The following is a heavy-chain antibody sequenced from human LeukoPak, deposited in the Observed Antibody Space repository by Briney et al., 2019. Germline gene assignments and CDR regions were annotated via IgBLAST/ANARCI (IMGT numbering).Heavy chain of an antibody. J-gene: IGHJ4*02. CDR3: ARVYYAHLFDY. CDR2: INHSGST. V-gene: IGHV4-34*01. Sequence: SETLSLTCVVYGGSFSGYYWSWIRQPPGKGLEWIGEINHSGSTNYNPSLKSRVTISVDTSKNQFSLKLSSVTAADTAVYYCARVYYAHLFDYWGQGTLVTVSS. CDR1: GGSFSGYY. D-gene: IGHD3-10*01.